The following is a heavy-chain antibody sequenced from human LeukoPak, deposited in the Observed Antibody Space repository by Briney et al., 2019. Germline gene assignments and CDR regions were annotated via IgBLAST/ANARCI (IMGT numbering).Heavy chain of an antibody. CDR2: SINKANSYTT. D-gene: IGHD3/OR15-3a*01. J-gene: IGHJ6*03. Sequence: LAARSLRLSSAASGFTFSDNYTDWVRQPPGSGLEWVCCSINKANSYTTEYDASVKGRFTISRDDSKSIDYLQMNSLKTEDTAVYYCTRVDYPYYYYMDVWGKGTTVTVSS. CDR3: TRVDYPYYYYMDV. CDR1: GFTFSDNY. V-gene: IGHV3-72*01.